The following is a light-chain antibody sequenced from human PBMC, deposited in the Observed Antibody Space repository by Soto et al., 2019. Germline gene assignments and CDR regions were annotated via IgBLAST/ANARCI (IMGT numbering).Light chain of an antibody. CDR1: QGISSY. J-gene: IGKJ5*01. V-gene: IGKV1-9*01. Sequence: DIQLTQSPSFLSASVGDRVTITCRASQGISSYLAWYQQKPGKAPKLLIYAASTLQSGVPSRFSGSGSGTEFTLTISSLQPEYFATYYCQQLNSYPPTFGQGTRLEIK. CDR2: AAS. CDR3: QQLNSYPPT.